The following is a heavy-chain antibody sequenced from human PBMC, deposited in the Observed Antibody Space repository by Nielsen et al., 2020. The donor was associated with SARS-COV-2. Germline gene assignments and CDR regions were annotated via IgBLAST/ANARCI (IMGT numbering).Heavy chain of an antibody. Sequence: SETLSLTCAVYGGSFSGYYWSWIRQPPGKGLEWIGEINHSGSTNYNPSLKSRVTISVDTSKNQFSLKLSSVTAADTAVYYCARGGRDVYNWRAFDIWGQGTMVTVSS. CDR3: ARGGRDVYNWRAFDI. J-gene: IGHJ3*02. V-gene: IGHV4-34*01. D-gene: IGHD5-24*01. CDR1: GGSFSGYY. CDR2: INHSGST.